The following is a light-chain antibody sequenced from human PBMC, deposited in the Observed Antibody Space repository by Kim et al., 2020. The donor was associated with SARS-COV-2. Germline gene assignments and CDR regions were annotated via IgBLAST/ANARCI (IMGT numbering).Light chain of an antibody. CDR3: ASWEDSLSGRV. J-gene: IGLJ2*01. CDR2: RNN. CDR1: SSNITSNL. Sequence: GQMVTITCHERSSNITSNLGCWYQSLPGTAVKRRIYRNNQRPSGVPARVTVWEYGTSAYLAISEHRSEDGSGYYCASWEDSLSGRVFGGGAKVSVL. V-gene: IGLV1-47*01.